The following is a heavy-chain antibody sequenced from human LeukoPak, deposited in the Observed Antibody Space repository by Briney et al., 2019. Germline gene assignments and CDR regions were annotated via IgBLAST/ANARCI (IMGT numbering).Heavy chain of an antibody. CDR2: IYYSGST. J-gene: IGHJ6*02. Sequence: SETLSLTCTVSGGSISSYYWSWIRQPPGKGLEWIGYIYYSGSTNYNPSLKSRVTISVDTSKNQFSLKLSSVTAADTVVYYCARHVPYYDSDFSAWGMDVWGQGTTVTVSS. CDR1: GGSISSYY. CDR3: ARHVPYYDSDFSAWGMDV. D-gene: IGHD3-16*01. V-gene: IGHV4-59*01.